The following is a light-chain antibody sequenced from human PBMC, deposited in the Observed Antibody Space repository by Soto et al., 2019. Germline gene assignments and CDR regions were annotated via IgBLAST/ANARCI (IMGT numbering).Light chain of an antibody. CDR2: LEGGGRY. CDR3: ETWDGNIQV. J-gene: IGLJ3*02. V-gene: IGLV4-60*03. CDR1: SGHSRYF. Sequence: QTVVTQSSSASASLGSSVKLTCTLSSGHSRYFIAWHQQPPGKALRYLMKLEGGGRYIRGSGVPARFSGSSTGADRYLTISDLQSEDEAAYHCETWDGNIQVFGGGTEVTVL.